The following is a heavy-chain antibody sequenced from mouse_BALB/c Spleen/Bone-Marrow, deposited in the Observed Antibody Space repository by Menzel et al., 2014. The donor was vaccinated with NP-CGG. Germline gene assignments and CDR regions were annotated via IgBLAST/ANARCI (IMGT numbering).Heavy chain of an antibody. CDR2: ILPGSGST. Sequence: QVQLQQSGAELMKPGASVKISCKATGYTFSSYWIEWVKQRPGHGLEWIGEILPGSGSTNYNEKFEGKATFTADTSSNTAYMQLSSLTSEDSAVYYCARRAVDGYFYAIDYWGQGTSVTVSS. V-gene: IGHV1-9*01. CDR3: ARRAVDGYFYAIDY. D-gene: IGHD2-3*01. J-gene: IGHJ4*01. CDR1: GYTFSSYW.